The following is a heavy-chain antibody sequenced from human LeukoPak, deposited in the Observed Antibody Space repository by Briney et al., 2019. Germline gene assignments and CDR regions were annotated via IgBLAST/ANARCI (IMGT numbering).Heavy chain of an antibody. CDR2: ISAYNGNT. Sequence: ASVKVSCKASGYTFTSYYMHWVRQAPGQGLEWMGWISAYNGNTNYAQKLQGRVTMTTDTSTSTAYMELRSLRSDDTAVYYCARGRGTIGNNRDFYFYYYMDIWGNGTTVTVSS. CDR1: GYTFTSYY. D-gene: IGHD2-21*01. J-gene: IGHJ6*03. CDR3: ARGRGTIGNNRDFYFYYYMDI. V-gene: IGHV1-18*04.